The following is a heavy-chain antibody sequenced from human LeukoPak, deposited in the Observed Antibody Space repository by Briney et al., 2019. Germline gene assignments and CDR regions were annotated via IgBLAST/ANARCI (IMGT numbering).Heavy chain of an antibody. Sequence: GGSLRLSCAASGFTVSSNYMSWVRQDPGKGLEWVSVIYSGGSTCYADSVKGRFTISRDNSKNTLYLQMNSLRAEDTAVYYCARENTAMAYFDYWGQGTLVTVSS. CDR2: IYSGGST. J-gene: IGHJ4*02. CDR1: GFTVSSNY. CDR3: ARENTAMAYFDY. V-gene: IGHV3-53*01. D-gene: IGHD5-18*01.